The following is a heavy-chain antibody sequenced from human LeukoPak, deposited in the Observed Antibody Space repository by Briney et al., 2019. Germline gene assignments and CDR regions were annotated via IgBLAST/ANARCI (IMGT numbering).Heavy chain of an antibody. CDR1: GFAFSSYA. V-gene: IGHV3-23*01. D-gene: IGHD3-3*01. Sequence: GGSLRLSCVASGFAFSSYAMSWVRQAPGKGLEWVSTISSSGGSTYYADSVKGRFTISRDNSKNTVYLQMNSLTAEDTAVYYCARDHPPDFWSGYTPYYWGQGTLVTVSS. CDR3: ARDHPPDFWSGYTPYY. CDR2: ISSSGGST. J-gene: IGHJ4*02.